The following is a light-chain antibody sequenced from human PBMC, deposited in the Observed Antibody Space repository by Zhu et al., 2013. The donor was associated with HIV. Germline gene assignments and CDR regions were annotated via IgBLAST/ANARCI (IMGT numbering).Light chain of an antibody. V-gene: IGKV1-9*01. CDR2: AAS. J-gene: IGKJ3*01. CDR3: QHVNNNAA. Sequence: DIQLTQSPSFLSASVGDRVTITCRASHDIGKYLAWYQQRPGKAPELLVYAASTTADEVPSRFSGRGSGTEFTLTIGSLHPEDFATYYCQHVNNNAAFGPGTKVDV. CDR1: HDIGKY.